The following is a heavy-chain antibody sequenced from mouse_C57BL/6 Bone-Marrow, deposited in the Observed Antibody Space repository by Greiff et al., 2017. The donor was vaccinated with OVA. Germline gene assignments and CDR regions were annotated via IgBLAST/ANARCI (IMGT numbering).Heavy chain of an antibody. V-gene: IGHV14-3*01. CDR3: ARGNCGRSVYAMDY. CDR2: IDPASGNT. CDR1: GFTITNTY. J-gene: IGHJ4*01. D-gene: IGHD1-1*01. Sequence: VQLQQSVAELVRPGASVKLSCTASGFTITNTYMHWVKQRPEQGLEWIGEIDPASGNTKYAPKFQGKATLTADTSSNTAYLQLSSLSSEDTAVYCGARGNCGRSVYAMDYWGQGTSVTVSS.